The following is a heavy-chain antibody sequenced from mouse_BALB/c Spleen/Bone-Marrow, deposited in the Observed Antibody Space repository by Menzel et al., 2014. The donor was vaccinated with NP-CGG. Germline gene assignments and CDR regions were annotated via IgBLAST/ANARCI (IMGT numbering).Heavy chain of an antibody. CDR1: GFTFSSFG. CDR3: ASSPYGYFDY. J-gene: IGHJ2*01. D-gene: IGHD1-1*01. Sequence: EVHLVESGGGLVQPGGSRKLSCAASGFTFSSFGMHWVRRAPEKGLEWVAYISSGSSTIYYADTVKGRFTISRDNPKNTLFLQMTSLRSEDTAMYYCASSPYGYFDYWGQGTTLTVSS. CDR2: ISSGSSTI. V-gene: IGHV5-17*02.